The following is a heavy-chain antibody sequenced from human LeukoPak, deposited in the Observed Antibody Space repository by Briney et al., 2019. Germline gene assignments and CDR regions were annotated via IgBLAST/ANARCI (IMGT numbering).Heavy chain of an antibody. CDR1: GYTFTSYD. V-gene: IGHV1-2*02. D-gene: IGHD3-3*01. J-gene: IGHJ4*02. Sequence: ASVKVSCKASGYTFTSYDINWVRQAPGQGLEWMGWLSTYNGNTHYVQKFQGRVTMTRDTSISTAYMELSRLRSDDTAVYYCARIGRRPNLYDFWSGHSAYYFDYWGQGTLVTVSS. CDR3: ARIGRRPNLYDFWSGHSAYYFDY. CDR2: LSTYNGNT.